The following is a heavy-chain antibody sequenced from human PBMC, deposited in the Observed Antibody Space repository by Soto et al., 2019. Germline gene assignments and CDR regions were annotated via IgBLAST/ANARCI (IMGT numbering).Heavy chain of an antibody. CDR2: INHSGST. CDR1: GGSFSGYY. D-gene: IGHD3-10*01. J-gene: IGHJ6*02. Sequence: SESLSLTCAVYGGSFSGYYWSWIRQPPGKGLEWIGEINHSGSTNYNPSLKSRVTISVDTSKNQFSLKLSSVSAADTAVYYCATGRGVRGVIITTYYYYGLDVWGQGTTVTVSS. CDR3: ATGRGVRGVIITTYYYYGLDV. V-gene: IGHV4-34*01.